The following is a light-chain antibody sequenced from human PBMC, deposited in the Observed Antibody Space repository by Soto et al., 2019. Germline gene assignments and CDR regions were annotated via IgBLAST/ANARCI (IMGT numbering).Light chain of an antibody. Sequence: QAVVTQEASLTVSQGGTVTLTCGSSTGAVTSGHYPHWFQQKPGQAPRTLIYDTSIKHSWTPARFSGSLLGGKAALTLSGAQPEDEADYYCLVIYTGVGEVFGTGTKVTVL. V-gene: IGLV7-46*01. CDR3: LVIYTGVGEV. CDR2: DTS. J-gene: IGLJ1*01. CDR1: TGAVTSGHY.